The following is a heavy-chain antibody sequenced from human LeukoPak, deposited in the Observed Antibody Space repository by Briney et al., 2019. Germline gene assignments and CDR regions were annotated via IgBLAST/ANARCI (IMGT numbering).Heavy chain of an antibody. CDR1: GLTFSQYW. CDR2: INQDGSEK. V-gene: IGHV3-7*01. J-gene: IGHJ4*02. D-gene: IGHD6-6*01. CDR3: ARGPNSNWSGLDF. Sequence: GGSLRLSCAASGLTFSQYWMSWVRQAPGKGLEWVANINQDGSEKYYADSVKGRFTVSRDNAKNTLYLQVNNLRAEDTAVYYCARGPNSNWSGLDFWGQGTLLTVSS.